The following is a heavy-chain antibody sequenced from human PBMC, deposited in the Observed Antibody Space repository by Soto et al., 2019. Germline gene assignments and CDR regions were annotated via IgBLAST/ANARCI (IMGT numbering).Heavy chain of an antibody. CDR3: AREHLEYAFDY. D-gene: IGHD3-3*01. Sequence: SETLSLTCTVSGGSISSGGYYWSWIRQHPGKGLEWIGYIYYSGSTYYNPSLKSRVTISVDTSKNQFSLKLSSVTAADTAVYYCAREHLEYAFDYWGQGTLVTVSS. J-gene: IGHJ4*02. CDR2: IYYSGST. V-gene: IGHV4-31*03. CDR1: GGSISSGGYY.